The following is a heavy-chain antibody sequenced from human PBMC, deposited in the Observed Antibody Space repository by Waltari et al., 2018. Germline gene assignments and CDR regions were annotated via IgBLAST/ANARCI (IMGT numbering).Heavy chain of an antibody. Sequence: LTLQESGPGLVKPSETLSLTCPVSGGSISSSSYYWGWIRQPPGKGLEWIVSIYYSGSTYYNPSLKSRVTISVDTSKNQFALKLSSVTAADTAVYYCARFSSSWSWGQGTLVTVSS. D-gene: IGHD6-13*01. CDR3: ARFSSSWS. J-gene: IGHJ5*02. CDR1: GGSISSSSYY. CDR2: IYYSGST. V-gene: IGHV4-39*01.